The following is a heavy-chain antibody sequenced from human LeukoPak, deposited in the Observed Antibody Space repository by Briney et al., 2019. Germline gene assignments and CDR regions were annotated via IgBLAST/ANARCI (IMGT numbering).Heavy chain of an antibody. V-gene: IGHV3-23*01. Sequence: GGSLRLSCAASGFTFSNYAMSWVRQAPGKGLEWVSGFSGSGGSTYYADSVKGRFTISRDNSKNTLYLQMNSLRAEDMAVYYCAKTYYYDSSGYPAFDYWGQGTLVTVSS. CDR1: GFTFSNYA. CDR2: FSGSGGST. J-gene: IGHJ4*02. D-gene: IGHD3-22*01. CDR3: AKTYYYDSSGYPAFDY.